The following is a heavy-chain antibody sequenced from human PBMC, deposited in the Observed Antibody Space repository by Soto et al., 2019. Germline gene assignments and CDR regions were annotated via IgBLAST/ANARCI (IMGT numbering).Heavy chain of an antibody. J-gene: IGHJ6*02. Sequence: SVKVSCKASGGTFSSYAISWVRQAPGQGLEWMGGIIPIFGTANYAQKFQGRVTITADESTSTAYMELSSLRSEDTAVYYCARDYSVPLSGPRLDCSSTSCYVRYGMDVWGQGTTVTVSS. D-gene: IGHD2-2*01. CDR3: ARDYSVPLSGPRLDCSSTSCYVRYGMDV. CDR1: GGTFSSYA. CDR2: IIPIFGTA. V-gene: IGHV1-69*13.